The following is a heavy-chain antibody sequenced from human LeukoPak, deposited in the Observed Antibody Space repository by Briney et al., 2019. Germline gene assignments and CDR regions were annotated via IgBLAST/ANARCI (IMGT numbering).Heavy chain of an antibody. CDR1: GFTFSNYW. J-gene: IGHJ6*03. CDR3: ARKAPLSSGWGGINYYYYYMDV. CDR2: IKYDGSEK. D-gene: IGHD6-19*01. V-gene: IGHV3-7*01. Sequence: GGSLRLSCAASGFTFSNYWMSWVRQAPGKGLEWVANIKYDGSEKYFVDSVKGRFTISRDNAKNSLYLQMNSLRAEDTAVYYCARKAPLSSGWGGINYYYYYMDVWGKGTTVTVSS.